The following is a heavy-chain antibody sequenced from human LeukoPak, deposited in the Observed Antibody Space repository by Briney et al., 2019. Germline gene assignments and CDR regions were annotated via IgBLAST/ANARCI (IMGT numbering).Heavy chain of an antibody. CDR2: ISPSGDRT. D-gene: IGHD3-22*01. CDR1: GFTFGSYG. CDR3: AIMHGYYDGSGYWVQ. Sequence: GGSLRLSCAASGFTFGSYGMSWVRQAPGKGLEWVSFISPSGDRTSNADSVEGRFTISSDNPRDTLYLQMNSLRDEDTAGYYCAIMHGYYDGSGYWVQWGQGTLVTVSS. J-gene: IGHJ4*02. V-gene: IGHV3-23*01.